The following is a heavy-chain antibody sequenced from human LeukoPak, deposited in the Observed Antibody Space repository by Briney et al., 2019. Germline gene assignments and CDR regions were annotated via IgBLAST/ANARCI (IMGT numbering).Heavy chain of an antibody. CDR2: ITKSGDST. J-gene: IGHJ4*02. Sequence: GGSLRLSCAASGFTFSAFGMNWVRQAPGKGLEWVSTITKSGDSTYYVDSVKGRFTISRDNSKNTLYLQMNSLRAEDTAVYYCAKAGPRWELLNWGQGTLVTVSS. D-gene: IGHD1-26*01. V-gene: IGHV3-23*01. CDR3: AKAGPRWELLN. CDR1: GFTFSAFG.